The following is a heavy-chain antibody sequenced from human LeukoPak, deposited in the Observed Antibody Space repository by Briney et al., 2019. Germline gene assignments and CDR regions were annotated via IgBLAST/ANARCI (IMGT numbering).Heavy chain of an antibody. V-gene: IGHV4-59*01. J-gene: IGHJ4*02. CDR2: IYYSGST. CDR3: ARLFHPALSGNYPFDY. Sequence: SESLSLTWTVSGGSINSYYWSWIRQPPGKGLEWIAYIYYSGSTSYNPSLKSRVTISVDTSKNQFSLKLNSVTAADTAMYYCARLFHPALSGNYPFDYWGQGTLVTVSS. CDR1: GGSINSYY. D-gene: IGHD1-26*01.